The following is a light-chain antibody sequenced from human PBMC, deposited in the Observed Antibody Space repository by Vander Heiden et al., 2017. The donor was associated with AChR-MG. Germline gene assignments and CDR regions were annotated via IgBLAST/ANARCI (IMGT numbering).Light chain of an antibody. CDR1: QSVSTN. CDR2: GAS. J-gene: IGKJ2*01. V-gene: IGKV3-15*01. Sequence: EIEMTQSPATLSVSPGERATLSCRASQSVSTNLAWYQQKPGQAPRLLMYGASTRATGIPARFSGSGSGTEFTLTISRLQSEDFAVYYCQQYNNWPYTFGQGTKLEIK. CDR3: QQYNNWPYT.